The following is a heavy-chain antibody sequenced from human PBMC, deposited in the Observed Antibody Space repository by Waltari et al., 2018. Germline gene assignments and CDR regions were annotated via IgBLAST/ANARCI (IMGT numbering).Heavy chain of an antibody. D-gene: IGHD2-2*02. CDR1: GGTFSSYA. CDR2: IIPIFGKA. V-gene: IGHV1-69*12. Sequence: QVQLVQSGAEVKKPGSSVKVSCKASGGTFSSYAISWVRQAPGQGLEWMGGIIPIFGKANYAQKFKGRGTITADEATSTAYMELSSLRSEDTAVYYWASPDIVVVPAAIHNYYYGMDVWGQGTTVTVSS. J-gene: IGHJ6*02. CDR3: ASPDIVVVPAAIHNYYYGMDV.